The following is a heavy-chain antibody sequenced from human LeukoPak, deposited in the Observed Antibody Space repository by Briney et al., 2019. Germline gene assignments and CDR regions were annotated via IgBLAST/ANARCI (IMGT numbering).Heavy chain of an antibody. CDR1: GDSISSSSYY. CDR2: IYYSGNT. D-gene: IGHD2-21*01. V-gene: IGHV4-39*07. CDR3: ARERIVP. Sequence: SETLSLTCTVSGDSISSSSYYWGWIRHPPGKGWEGIGSIYYSGNTYYDPSLKSRVTISVDTSKNQFSLKLSSVTAADTAVYYWARERIVPWGEGALVTVSS. J-gene: IGHJ5*02.